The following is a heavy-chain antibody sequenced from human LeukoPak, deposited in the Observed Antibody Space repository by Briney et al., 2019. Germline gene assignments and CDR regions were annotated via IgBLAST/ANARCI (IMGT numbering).Heavy chain of an antibody. CDR2: ISGNGGNT. CDR1: GFTFSSYG. D-gene: IGHD5-24*01. V-gene: IGHV3-23*01. Sequence: GGTLRLSCAASGFTFSSYGMSWVRQAPGKGLERVSSISGNGGNTHYADSVKGWFTISRDNSKNTMYLQMNSLRAEDTAVYYCAKGSPPDGYNPDYWGQGTLVTVSS. J-gene: IGHJ4*02. CDR3: AKGSPPDGYNPDY.